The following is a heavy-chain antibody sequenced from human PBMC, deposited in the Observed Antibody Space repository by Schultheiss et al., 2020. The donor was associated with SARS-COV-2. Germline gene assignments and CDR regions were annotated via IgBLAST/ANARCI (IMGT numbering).Heavy chain of an antibody. CDR2: INPNSGGT. Sequence: GGSLRLSCKASGYTFTGYYMHWVRQAPGQGLEWMGWINPNSGGTNYAQKFQGRVTMTRDTSISTAYMELSRLRSDDTAVYYCARDFGGDYWGQGTLVTVSS. J-gene: IGHJ4*02. V-gene: IGHV1-2*02. CDR3: ARDFGGDY. CDR1: GYTFTGYY. D-gene: IGHD3-16*01.